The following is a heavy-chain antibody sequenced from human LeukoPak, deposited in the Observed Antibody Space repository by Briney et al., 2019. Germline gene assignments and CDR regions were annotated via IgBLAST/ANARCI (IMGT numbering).Heavy chain of an antibody. Sequence: GGSLRLSCAASGFTFSSYWMSWVRQAPGKGLEWVANIKQDGSEKSYVDSVKGRFTISRDNAKNTLYLQMNSLRAEDTAVYYCLPLMTTVTTSVALDYWGQGTLVTVSS. J-gene: IGHJ4*02. CDR2: IKQDGSEK. V-gene: IGHV3-7*01. CDR1: GFTFSSYW. D-gene: IGHD4-17*01. CDR3: LPLMTTVTTSVALDY.